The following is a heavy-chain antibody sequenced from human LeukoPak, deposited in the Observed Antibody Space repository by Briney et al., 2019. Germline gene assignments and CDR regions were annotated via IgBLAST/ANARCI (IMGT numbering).Heavy chain of an antibody. J-gene: IGHJ5*02. CDR1: GFTFSSYG. V-gene: IGHV3-30*18. D-gene: IGHD2-15*01. Sequence: GGSLRLSCAASGFTFSSYGMHWVRQAPGKGLEWVAVISYDGSNKYYADSMKGRFTISRDNSKNTLYLQMNSLRPEDTAVYSCAKARLGYCSGGSCPLWFDPWGQGTLVTVSS. CDR3: AKARLGYCSGGSCPLWFDP. CDR2: ISYDGSNK.